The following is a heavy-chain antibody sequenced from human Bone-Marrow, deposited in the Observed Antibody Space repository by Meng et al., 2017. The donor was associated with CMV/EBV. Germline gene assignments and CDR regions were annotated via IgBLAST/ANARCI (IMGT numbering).Heavy chain of an antibody. Sequence: GGSLRLSCAASGFTFDDYAMHWVRQAPGKGLEWVSGISWNSGSIGYADSVKGRFTISRDNAKNSLYLQMNSLRAEDTAVYYCARARPSWNDPTPYYYYGMDVWGQGTTVTVSS. J-gene: IGHJ6*02. D-gene: IGHD1-1*01. CDR2: ISWNSGSI. V-gene: IGHV3-9*01. CDR3: ARARPSWNDPTPYYYYGMDV. CDR1: GFTFDDYA.